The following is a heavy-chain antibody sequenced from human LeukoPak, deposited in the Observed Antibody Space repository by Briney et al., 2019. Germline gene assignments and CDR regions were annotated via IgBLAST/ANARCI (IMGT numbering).Heavy chain of an antibody. J-gene: IGHJ4*02. CDR3: AKGGLWFGESHLDY. CDR1: GFTFSSYA. D-gene: IGHD3-10*01. CDR2: ISGSGGST. V-gene: IGHV3-23*01. Sequence: GGSLRLSCAASGFTFSSYAMSWVRQAPGKGLEWVSAISGSGGSTYYADSVKGRFTISRDSSKNTLYLQMNSLRAEDTAVYYCAKGGLWFGESHLDYWGQGTLVTVSS.